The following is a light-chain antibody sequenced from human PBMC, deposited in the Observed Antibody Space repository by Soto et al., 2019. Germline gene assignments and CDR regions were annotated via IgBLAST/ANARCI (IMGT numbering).Light chain of an antibody. CDR3: QQYNNWPALT. CDR2: GAS. CDR1: QSVSSN. V-gene: IGKV3D-15*01. Sequence: EIVMTQSPATLSVSPGERATLSCRASQSVSSNLAWYQQKPGQAPRLLIYGASTRATGIPARFSGSGSGTEVTLTISSLQPADFAVYYCQQYNNWPALTFGGGTKVEIK. J-gene: IGKJ4*01.